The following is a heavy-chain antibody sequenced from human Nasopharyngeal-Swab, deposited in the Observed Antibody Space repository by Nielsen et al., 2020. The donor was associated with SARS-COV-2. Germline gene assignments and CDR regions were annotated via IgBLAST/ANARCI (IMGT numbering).Heavy chain of an antibody. V-gene: IGHV3-21*04. CDR3: AKDPYYDFWSGYYFDY. CDR2: ISSSSSYI. Sequence: WIRQPPGKGLEWVSSISSSSSYIYYADSVKGRFTISRDNSKNTLYLQMNSLRAEDTAVYYCAKDPYYDFWSGYYFDYWGQGTLVTVSS. D-gene: IGHD3-3*01. J-gene: IGHJ4*02.